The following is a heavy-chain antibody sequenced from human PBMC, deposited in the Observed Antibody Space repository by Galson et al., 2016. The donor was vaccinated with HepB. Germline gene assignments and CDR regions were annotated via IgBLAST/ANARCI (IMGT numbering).Heavy chain of an antibody. CDR3: ARSKSSIVVVIGAFDI. J-gene: IGHJ3*02. CDR2: IYYSGST. Sequence: EPLSLTCTVSGGSISSYYWSWIRQPPGKGLEWIGYIYYSGSTNYNPSLKSRVTISVDTSKNQFSLKLRSVTAADTAVDYCARSKSSIVVVIGAFDIWGQGTMVTVSS. D-gene: IGHD3-22*01. V-gene: IGHV4-59*01. CDR1: GGSISSYY.